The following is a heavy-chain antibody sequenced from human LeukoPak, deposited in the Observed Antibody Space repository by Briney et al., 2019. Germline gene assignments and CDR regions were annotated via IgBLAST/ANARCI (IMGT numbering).Heavy chain of an antibody. D-gene: IGHD3-22*01. CDR3: ARQDYYDSSGYWDAFDI. Sequence: GESLKISCKGSGYGFTNYWIGWVRQMPGKGLEWMGIIYPGDSDTRYSPSFQGQVTISADKSISTAYLQWSSLKASDTAMYYCARQDYYDSSGYWDAFDIWGQGTMVTVSS. J-gene: IGHJ3*02. V-gene: IGHV5-51*01. CDR2: IYPGDSDT. CDR1: GYGFTNYW.